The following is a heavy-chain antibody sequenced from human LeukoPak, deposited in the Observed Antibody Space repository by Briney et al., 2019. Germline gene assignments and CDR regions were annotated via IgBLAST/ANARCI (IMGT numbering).Heavy chain of an antibody. V-gene: IGHV3-23*01. Sequence: GGSLRLSCAASGFTFSNYAMSWVRQAPGKGLEWVSGISGSDGSTYYADSVKGRFTISRDNSKNTLHLQMNSLRAEDTAVYYCARAYPALYGSGSPNWFDPWGQGTLVTVSS. CDR3: ARAYPALYGSGSPNWFDP. D-gene: IGHD3-10*01. J-gene: IGHJ5*02. CDR1: GFTFSNYA. CDR2: ISGSDGST.